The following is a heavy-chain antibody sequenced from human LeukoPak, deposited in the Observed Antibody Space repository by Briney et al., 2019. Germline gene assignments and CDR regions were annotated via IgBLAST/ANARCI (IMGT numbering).Heavy chain of an antibody. CDR3: ARGQDYAKVGY. Sequence: PSETLSLTCTVSGGSISSGGYYWSWIRQHPGKGLEWIAYIYFSGSTYYNPSLRSRVSISVDTSKNQFSLKLSSVTAADTAVYYCARGQDYAKVGYWGQGTLVTVSS. CDR2: IYFSGST. D-gene: IGHD2-2*01. V-gene: IGHV4-31*03. J-gene: IGHJ4*02. CDR1: GGSISSGGYY.